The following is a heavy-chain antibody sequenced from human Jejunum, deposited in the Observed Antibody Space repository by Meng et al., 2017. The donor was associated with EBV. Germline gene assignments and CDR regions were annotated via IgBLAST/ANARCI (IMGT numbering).Heavy chain of an antibody. Sequence: VEWGESGGGVVQPGRAPRLSCAASGFTFSGHAMQWVRQAPGKGLKWVALISNDGNNKYYADSVKGRFTISRDNSKNTLYLQMNSLRVDDTALYYCTREWGADYWGQGTLVTVSS. CDR3: TREWGADY. CDR2: ISNDGNNK. J-gene: IGHJ4*02. V-gene: IGHV3-30-3*01. D-gene: IGHD3-16*01. CDR1: GFTFSGHA.